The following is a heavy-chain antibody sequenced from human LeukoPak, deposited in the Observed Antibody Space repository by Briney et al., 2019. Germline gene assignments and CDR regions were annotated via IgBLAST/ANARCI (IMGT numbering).Heavy chain of an antibody. Sequence: GGSLRLSCAASGFTLRSYAMSWVRQAPGKGLEWVSAINSTGDRTYHADSVKGRFTISRDNSKNTLYLQMNSLRVEDTAVYYCANHFDGSASELWYFDLWGRGTLVTVSS. J-gene: IGHJ2*01. CDR2: INSTGDRT. D-gene: IGHD3-22*01. CDR3: ANHFDGSASELWYFDL. V-gene: IGHV3-23*01. CDR1: GFTLRSYA.